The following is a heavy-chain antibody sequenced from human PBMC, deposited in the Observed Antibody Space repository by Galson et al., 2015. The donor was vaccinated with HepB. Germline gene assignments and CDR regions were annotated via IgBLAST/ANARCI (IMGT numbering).Heavy chain of an antibody. Sequence: SVKVSCKASGYTFTNYAMNWVRQAPGQGLEWMGWINTNTGDSTYAQGFTGRFVFSLDTSVSTAYLQINSLKAEDTAVYYCATDLDAVTRSPFDAWGQGTLVTVSA. J-gene: IGHJ4*02. V-gene: IGHV7-4-1*02. CDR2: INTNTGDS. D-gene: IGHD4-17*01. CDR3: ATDLDAVTRSPFDA. CDR1: GYTFTNYA.